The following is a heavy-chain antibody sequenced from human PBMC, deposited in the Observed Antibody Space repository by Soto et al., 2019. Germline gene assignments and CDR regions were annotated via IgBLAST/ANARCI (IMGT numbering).Heavy chain of an antibody. D-gene: IGHD1-1*01. CDR1: GGSISSGRHH. V-gene: IGHV4-39*01. J-gene: IGHJ4*02. Sequence: QLQLQESGAGLVKPSETLSLTCTVSGGSISSGRHHWRWTRRPPGKGLAGIGSIYYIGSTYCNPSLMSRVTISFESYKNQSSLILHSVTAADTAVYYCATTGVYWGQGILVTVSS. CDR2: IYYIGST. CDR3: ATTGVY.